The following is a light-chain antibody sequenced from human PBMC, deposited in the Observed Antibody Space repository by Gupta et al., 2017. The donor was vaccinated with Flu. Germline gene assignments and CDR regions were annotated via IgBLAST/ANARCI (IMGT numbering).Light chain of an antibody. Sequence: EIVLTQSPATLSLSPGERATLSCRASQSVSSYLAWYQQKPGQAPRLLIYDASNRDTGIPARFSGSGYGKDVTLTISSREQEDFAGYYCQQRSNWPRVIFGQGTXLEIK. CDR1: QSVSSY. V-gene: IGKV3-11*01. CDR3: QQRSNWPRVI. CDR2: DAS. J-gene: IGKJ2*01.